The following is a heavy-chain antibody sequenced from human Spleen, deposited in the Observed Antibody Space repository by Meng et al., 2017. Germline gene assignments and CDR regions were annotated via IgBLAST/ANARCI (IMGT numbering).Heavy chain of an antibody. Sequence: QLQQWRAGLLKPSGPLSLPCVVSGGSFSDYYWSWIRQPPGKGLEWIGEINHSGSTNYNPSLESRATISVDTSQNNLSLKLSSVTAADSAVYYCARGPTTMAHDFDYWGQGTLVTVSS. CDR1: GGSFSDYY. CDR2: INHSGST. D-gene: IGHD4-11*01. V-gene: IGHV4-34*01. J-gene: IGHJ4*02. CDR3: ARGPTTMAHDFDY.